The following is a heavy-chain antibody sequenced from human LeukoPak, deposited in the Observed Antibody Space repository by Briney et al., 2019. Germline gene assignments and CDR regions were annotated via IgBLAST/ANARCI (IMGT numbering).Heavy chain of an antibody. J-gene: IGHJ3*02. CDR3: ARSCSGGSCYSNAFDI. CDR1: GGSFSGYY. CDR2: INHSGST. Sequence: SETLSLTCAVYGGSFSGYYGSWIRQPPGKGLEWIGEINHSGSTNYNPSLKSRVTISVDTSKNQFSLKLSSVTAADTAVYYCARSCSGGSCYSNAFDIWGQGKMVTVSS. D-gene: IGHD2-15*01. V-gene: IGHV4-34*01.